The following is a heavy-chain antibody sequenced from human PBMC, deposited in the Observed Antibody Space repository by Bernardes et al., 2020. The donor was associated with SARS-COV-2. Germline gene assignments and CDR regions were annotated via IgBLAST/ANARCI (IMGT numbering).Heavy chain of an antibody. J-gene: IGHJ3*02. CDR1: GYTFTSYG. Sequence: ASVKVSCKASGYTFTSYGISWVRQAPGQGLEWMGWISAYNGNTNYAQKLQGRVTMTTDTSTSTAYMELRSLRSDDTAVYYCARDILAGWELLGDAFDIWGQGTMVTVSS. CDR2: ISAYNGNT. V-gene: IGHV1-18*01. CDR3: ARDILAGWELLGDAFDI. D-gene: IGHD1-26*01.